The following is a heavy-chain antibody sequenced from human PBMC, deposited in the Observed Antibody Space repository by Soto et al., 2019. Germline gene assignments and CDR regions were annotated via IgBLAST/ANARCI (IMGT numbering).Heavy chain of an antibody. CDR1: GGTFSNFV. D-gene: IGHD5-18*01. V-gene: IGHV1-69*13. CDR3: ARAERHTAMVPDY. CDR2: NIPIFGTA. Sequence: SVKVSCKASGGTFSNFVISWVRQAPGQGLEWMGGNIPIFGTANYAQKFQGRVTIIADESTGTTYMELPSLRSEDTAVYYCARAERHTAMVPDYWGQGTLVTVSS. J-gene: IGHJ4*02.